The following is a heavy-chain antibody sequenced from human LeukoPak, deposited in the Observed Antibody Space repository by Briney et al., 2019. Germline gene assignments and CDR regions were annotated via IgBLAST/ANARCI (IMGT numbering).Heavy chain of an antibody. CDR3: ANLDIVATIEGAGIDY. V-gene: IGHV3-53*01. D-gene: IGHD5-12*01. CDR2: IYSGGST. Sequence: PGGSLRLSCAASGFTVSSNYMSWVRQAPGKGLEWVSVIYSGGSTYYADSVKGRFAISRDNSKNTLYLQMNSLRAEDTAVYYCANLDIVATIEGAGIDYWGQGTLVTVSS. J-gene: IGHJ4*02. CDR1: GFTVSSNY.